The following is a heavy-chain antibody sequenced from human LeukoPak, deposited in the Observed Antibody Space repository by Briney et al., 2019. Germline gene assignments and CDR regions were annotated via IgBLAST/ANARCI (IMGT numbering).Heavy chain of an antibody. CDR2: IYPGDSDT. CDR3: ARLPGIVATIERYFDY. Sequence: GESLKISCKGSGYKFTNNWIGWVRQTPGKGLEWMGVIYPGDSDTRYSPSFQGQVTISVDKSNSIAYLQWSSLKASDTAMYYCARLPGIVATIERYFDYWGQGTLVTVSS. D-gene: IGHD5-12*01. J-gene: IGHJ4*02. CDR1: GYKFTNNW. V-gene: IGHV5-51*01.